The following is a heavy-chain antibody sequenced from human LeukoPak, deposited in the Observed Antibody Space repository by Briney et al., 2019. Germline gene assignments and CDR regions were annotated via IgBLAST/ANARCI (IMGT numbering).Heavy chain of an antibody. D-gene: IGHD6-13*01. Sequence: GGSLRLSCAVSGSTLRTAGMNWVRQAPGKGLEWVSGIGDSGTTYYADSVKGRFTISRDLSKNTLYLQMNSLSADDTAVFYCAKLSMASASDGGYWGQGTLVTVSS. J-gene: IGHJ4*02. CDR2: IGDSGTT. CDR3: AKLSMASASDGGY. CDR1: GSTLRTAG. V-gene: IGHV3-23*01.